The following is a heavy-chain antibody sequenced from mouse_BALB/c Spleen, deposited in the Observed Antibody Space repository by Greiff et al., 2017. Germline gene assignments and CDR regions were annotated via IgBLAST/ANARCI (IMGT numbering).Heavy chain of an antibody. D-gene: IGHD2-14*01. Sequence: EVMLVESGPSLVKPSQTLSLTCSVTGDSITSGYWNWIRKFPGNKLEYMGYISYSGSTYYNPSLKSRISITRDTSKNQYYLQLNSVTTEDTATYYCARWDYRYDVDWYFDVWGAGTTVTVSS. CDR3: ARWDYRYDVDWYFDV. CDR2: ISYSGST. J-gene: IGHJ1*01. CDR1: GDSITSGY. V-gene: IGHV3-8*02.